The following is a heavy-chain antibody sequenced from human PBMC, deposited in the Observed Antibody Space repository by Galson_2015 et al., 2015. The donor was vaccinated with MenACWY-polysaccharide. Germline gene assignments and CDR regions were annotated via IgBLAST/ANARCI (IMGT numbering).Heavy chain of an antibody. CDR3: ARVGDTDYDYGDYGEPYAFDI. Sequence: TLSLTCTVSGGSISSGSYYWSWIRQPAGKGLEWIGRIYTSGSTNYNPSLKSRVTISVDTSKNQFSLKLSSVTAADTAVYYCARVGDTDYDYGDYGEPYAFDIWGQGTMVTVSS. CDR1: GGSISSGSYY. CDR2: IYTSGST. D-gene: IGHD4-17*01. J-gene: IGHJ3*02. V-gene: IGHV4-61*02.